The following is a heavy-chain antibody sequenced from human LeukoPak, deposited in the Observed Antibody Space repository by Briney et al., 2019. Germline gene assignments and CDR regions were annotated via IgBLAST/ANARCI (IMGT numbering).Heavy chain of an antibody. V-gene: IGHV3-66*02. CDR2: IYSDYDDGHT. J-gene: IGHJ4*02. Sequence: GGSLRLSCAASGFAVNGNNMSWVRQAPGKRLEWVSVIYSDYDDGHTNYADSVRGRFTISRDNSKNMVYLQMNSLRVEDTAVYYCSKRSGGYYDHWGQGTLVTVSS. CDR1: GFAVNGNN. D-gene: IGHD3-3*01. CDR3: SKRSGGYYDH.